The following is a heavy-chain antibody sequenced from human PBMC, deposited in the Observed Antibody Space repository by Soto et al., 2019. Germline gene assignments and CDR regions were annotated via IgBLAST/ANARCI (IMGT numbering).Heavy chain of an antibody. J-gene: IGHJ4*02. D-gene: IGHD3-10*01. CDR1: GGSISGSSYY. V-gene: IGHV4-61*01. CDR2: TYFTGTT. CDR3: AREGRRISMIRGFDS. Sequence: QVQLQESGPGLMKPSETLSLTCTVSGGSISGSSYYWTWIRQPPGKGLEWIGYTYFTGTTDYTPSLKSRVTLSADPSKNQFALTLTSVTAGDTAGYYCAREGRRISMIRGFDSWGQGILVTVSS.